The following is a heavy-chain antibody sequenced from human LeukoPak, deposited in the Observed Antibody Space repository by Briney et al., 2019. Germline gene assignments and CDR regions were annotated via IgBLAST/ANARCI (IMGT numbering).Heavy chain of an antibody. D-gene: IGHD6-25*01. CDR1: GGSISDYS. Sequence: SETLSLTCTVSGGSISDYSWSWIRQPPGKGLEWIGNIYYSGSANHNPSLKSRVTISRDTSKNQFSLKLTSVTTADTAVYYCARAGGVKTAALDLDYWGQGTLVTASS. CDR3: ARAGGVKTAALDLDY. V-gene: IGHV4-59*01. CDR2: IYYSGSA. J-gene: IGHJ4*02.